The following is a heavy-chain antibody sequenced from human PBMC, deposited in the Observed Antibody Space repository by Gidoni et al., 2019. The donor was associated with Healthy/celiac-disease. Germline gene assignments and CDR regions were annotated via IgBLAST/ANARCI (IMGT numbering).Heavy chain of an antibody. CDR2: IIPIFGIA. Sequence: QVQLVQSGAEVKKPGSSVKVSCKASGGTFSSYAISWVRQAPGQGLEWMGGIIPIFGIANYAQKFQGRVTITADKSTSTAYMELRSLRSEDTAVYYCARGEYQLPRPGSYYYYGMDVWGQGTTVTVSS. J-gene: IGHJ6*02. V-gene: IGHV1-69*17. CDR3: ARGEYQLPRPGSYYYYGMDV. D-gene: IGHD2-2*01. CDR1: GGTFSSYA.